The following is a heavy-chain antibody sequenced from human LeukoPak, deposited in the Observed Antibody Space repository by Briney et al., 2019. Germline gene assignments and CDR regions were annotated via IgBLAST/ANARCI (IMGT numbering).Heavy chain of an antibody. CDR3: ARGFSIMITFGGVIVKGRNWFDP. J-gene: IGHJ5*02. V-gene: IGHV4-34*01. D-gene: IGHD3-16*02. CDR1: GGSISSYY. Sequence: SETLSLTCTVSGGSISSYYWSWIRQPPGKGLEWIGEINHSGSTNYNPSLKSRVTISVDTSKNQFSLKLSSVTAADTAVYYCARGFSIMITFGGVIVKGRNWFDPWGQGTLVTVSS. CDR2: INHSGST.